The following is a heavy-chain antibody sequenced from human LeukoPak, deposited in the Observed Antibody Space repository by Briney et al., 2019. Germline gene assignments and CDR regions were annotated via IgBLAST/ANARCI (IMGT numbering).Heavy chain of an antibody. CDR3: ARALGYCSSTSCDKNPY. J-gene: IGHJ4*02. Sequence: SETLSLTCPVYGGSFSGYYWSWIRQPPGKGLEWIGEINHSGSTNYNPSLKSRVTISVDTSKNQFSLKLSSVTAADTAVYYCARALGYCSSTSCDKNPYWGQGTLVTVSS. D-gene: IGHD2-2*01. CDR1: GGSFSGYY. V-gene: IGHV4-34*01. CDR2: INHSGST.